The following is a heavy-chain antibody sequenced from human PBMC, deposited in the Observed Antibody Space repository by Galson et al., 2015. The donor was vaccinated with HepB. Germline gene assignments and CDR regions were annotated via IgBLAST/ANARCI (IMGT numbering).Heavy chain of an antibody. V-gene: IGHV3-23*01. CDR1: GFTFSSYT. CDR2: ISDSASSS. J-gene: IGHJ4*02. D-gene: IGHD1-1*01. Sequence: SLRLSCAASGFTFSSYTMNWVRQAPGKGLEWVSTISDSASSSYYADSVKGRFTISRDNSENTLYLQMSSLRAEDTAVYFCAKDRRIQLFSRWSEKDPLDSWGQGTLVTVSP. CDR3: AKDRRIQLFSRWSEKDPLDS.